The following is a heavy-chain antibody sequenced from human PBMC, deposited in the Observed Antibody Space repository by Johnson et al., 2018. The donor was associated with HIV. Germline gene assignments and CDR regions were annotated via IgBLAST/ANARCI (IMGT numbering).Heavy chain of an antibody. CDR1: GFTFDDYA. J-gene: IGHJ3*02. V-gene: IGHV3-30-3*01. D-gene: IGHD3-3*01. CDR3: ARGPPPLARFGVAAKPNDAFDI. Sequence: QMQLVESGGGLVQPGRSLRLSCAASGFTFDDYAMHWVRQAPGKGLEWVSRINSDGVYKHHAESVRGRFTISRDNSKATLYLQMNSLRGEDTAVYYCARGPPPLARFGVAAKPNDAFDIWGQGTMVTVSS. CDR2: INSDGVYK.